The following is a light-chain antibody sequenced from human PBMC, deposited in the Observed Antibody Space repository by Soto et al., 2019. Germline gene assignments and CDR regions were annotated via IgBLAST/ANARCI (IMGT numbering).Light chain of an antibody. CDR1: SSDVGTYNY. V-gene: IGLV2-14*01. CDR2: EVS. CDR3: SSFSSTTTYV. Sequence: QSALAHPASVSGSPGQSITISCTGTSSDVGTYNYVSWYQHHPGEAPKLIIYEVSYRPSGVSNRFSGSKSGSTASLTISGLQAEDESDYYCSSFSSTTTYVFGTGTKVTVL. J-gene: IGLJ1*01.